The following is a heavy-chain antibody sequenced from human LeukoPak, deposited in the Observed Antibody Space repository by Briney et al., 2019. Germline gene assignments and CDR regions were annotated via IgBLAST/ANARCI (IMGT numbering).Heavy chain of an antibody. D-gene: IGHD3-10*01. CDR3: ARLWFGELWNDY. Sequence: ASVKVSCKASGGTFSSYAISWVRQAPGQGLEWMGWTSAYNGNTNYAQKLQGRVTMTTDTSTSTAYMELRSLRSDDTAVYYCARLWFGELWNDYWGQGTLVTVSS. J-gene: IGHJ4*02. CDR2: TSAYNGNT. CDR1: GGTFSSYA. V-gene: IGHV1-18*01.